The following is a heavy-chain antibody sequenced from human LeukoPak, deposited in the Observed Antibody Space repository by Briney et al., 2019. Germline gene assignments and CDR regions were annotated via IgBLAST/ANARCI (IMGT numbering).Heavy chain of an antibody. Sequence: GEALKISCKGSGCSFTSYWIGWVRQMPGEGLEGMGVIYPGYSDTRYSPSFQGRVTISGDKSISTASLQLSCVTAADTAVYYCARSRKKLWQRDYWGQGTLVTVSS. D-gene: IGHD5-18*01. CDR1: GCSFTSYW. J-gene: IGHJ4*02. CDR2: IYPGYSDT. V-gene: IGHV5-51*01. CDR3: ARSRKKLWQRDY.